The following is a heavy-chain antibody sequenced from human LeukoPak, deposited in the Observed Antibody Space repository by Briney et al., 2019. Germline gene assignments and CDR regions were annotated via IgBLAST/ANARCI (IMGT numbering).Heavy chain of an antibody. CDR1: GFNINMYA. CDR3: LPADLIIGQTTAHPFAY. Sequence: PGGSLRLSCAVSGFNINMYAMSWVRQAPGKGLEWVSSINPSGVITYYADSVKGRFTISRDASKNTLYLQMSSVRAEDTAVYDCLPADLIIGQTTAHPFAYWGQGTLVTVSS. D-gene: IGHD3-22*01. V-gene: IGHV3-23*01. J-gene: IGHJ4*02. CDR2: INPSGVIT.